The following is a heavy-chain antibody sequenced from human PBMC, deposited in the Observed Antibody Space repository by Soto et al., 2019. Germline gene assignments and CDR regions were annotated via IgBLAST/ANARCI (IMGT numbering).Heavy chain of an antibody. CDR3: ARDRNYGGADY. CDR2: IYDSGST. V-gene: IGHV4-59*01. CDR1: GGSITTYY. D-gene: IGHD3-10*01. J-gene: IGHJ4*02. Sequence: SETLSLTCTVSGGSITTYYWSWIRQPPGKGLEWIGYIYDSGSTKYNPSLKSRVTMSVDTPKNQFSLNLSSVTAADTAAYYCARDRNYGGADYWGQGTLVTVSS.